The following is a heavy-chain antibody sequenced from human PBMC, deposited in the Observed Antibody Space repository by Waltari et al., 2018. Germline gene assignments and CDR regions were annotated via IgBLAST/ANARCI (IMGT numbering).Heavy chain of an antibody. Sequence: EVQLVESGGGLVKPGGSLRLSCAASGFSFSDAWMSWVHLAPGKGLEWVGRIRSKADGGTIDYAAPVKGRFTISRDDSKTTLYMQLNSLKDEDTAVYYCTTDRRRGYDPQFDYWGQGTLVTVSS. V-gene: IGHV3-15*01. CDR3: TTDRRRGYDPQFDY. J-gene: IGHJ4*02. CDR1: GFSFSDAW. D-gene: IGHD5-12*01. CDR2: IRSKADGGTI.